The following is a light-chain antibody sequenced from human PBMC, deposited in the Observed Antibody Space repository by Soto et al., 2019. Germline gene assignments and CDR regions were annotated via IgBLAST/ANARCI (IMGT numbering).Light chain of an antibody. J-gene: IGKJ5*01. Sequence: DTHMTQSRSSVAPAVGDRVTISCQASHDINKYLTWYHQKPGKAPTLLIYDVSTLQKGVPARFSGSGSGTDFSFTINNLQPEDIATYSCLQYDVLPPTFGQGTRLEIK. CDR2: DVS. CDR3: LQYDVLPPT. CDR1: HDINKY. V-gene: IGKV1-33*01.